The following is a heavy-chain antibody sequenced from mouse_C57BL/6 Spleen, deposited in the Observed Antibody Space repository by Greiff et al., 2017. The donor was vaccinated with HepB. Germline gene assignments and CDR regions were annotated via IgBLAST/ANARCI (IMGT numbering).Heavy chain of an antibody. D-gene: IGHD1-1*01. CDR3: ARCITTVVDYAMDY. CDR1: GYTFTDYY. J-gene: IGHJ4*01. V-gene: IGHV1-76*01. CDR2: IYPGSGNT. Sequence: VQLQQSGAELVRPGASVKLSCKASGYTFTDYYINWVKQRPGQGLEWIARIYPGSGNTYYNEKFKGKATLTAEKSSSTAYMQLSSLTSEDSAVYFCARCITTVVDYAMDYWGQGTSVTVSS.